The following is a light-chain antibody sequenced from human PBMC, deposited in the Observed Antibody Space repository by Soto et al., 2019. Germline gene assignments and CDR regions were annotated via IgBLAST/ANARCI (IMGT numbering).Light chain of an antibody. J-gene: IGKJ1*01. CDR1: QSISSW. CDR2: KSS. CDR3: QQYNSYWT. Sequence: DIQITQSPSTLSASVVDRVTITCRARQSISSWLAWYQQKPGKAPKFLIYKSSSLESGVPSRFSGSGSGTEFTLNISSLQPDDFATYYCQQYNSYWTFGQGTKVEIK. V-gene: IGKV1-5*03.